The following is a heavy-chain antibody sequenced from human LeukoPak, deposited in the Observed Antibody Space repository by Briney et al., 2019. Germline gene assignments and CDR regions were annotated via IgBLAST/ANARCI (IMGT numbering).Heavy chain of an antibody. CDR2: IIPIFDTA. CDR1: GGTFSSYA. CDR3: ANIAAAGNRLFDY. V-gene: IGHV1-69*13. Sequence: ASVKVSCKASGGTFSSYAISWVRQAPGQGLEWMGGIIPIFDTANYAQKFQGRVTITADESTSTAYMELSSLRSEDTAVYYCANIAAAGNRLFDYWGQGTLVTVSS. J-gene: IGHJ4*02. D-gene: IGHD6-13*01.